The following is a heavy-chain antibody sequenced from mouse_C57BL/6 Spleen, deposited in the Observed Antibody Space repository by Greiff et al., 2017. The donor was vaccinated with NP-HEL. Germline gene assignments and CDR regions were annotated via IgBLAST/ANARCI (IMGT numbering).Heavy chain of an antibody. Sequence: VQLQQPGTELVKPGASVKLSCKASGYTFTSYWMHWVKQRPGQGLEWIGNINPSNGGPNYNEKFKSKATLTVDKSSSTAYMQLSSLTSEDSAVYYCARKGYYGSSFWYFDVWGTGTTVTVSS. CDR3: ARKGYYGSSFWYFDV. V-gene: IGHV1-53*01. D-gene: IGHD1-1*01. CDR1: GYTFTSYW. J-gene: IGHJ1*03. CDR2: INPSNGGP.